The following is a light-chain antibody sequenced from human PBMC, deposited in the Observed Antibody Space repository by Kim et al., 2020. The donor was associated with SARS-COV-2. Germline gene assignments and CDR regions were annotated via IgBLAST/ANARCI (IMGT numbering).Light chain of an antibody. CDR1: QSVSSS. V-gene: IGKV3-15*01. Sequence: EIVMTQSPATLSVSPGERATLSCRASQSVSSSLAWYQQKPGQAPRLLIYDASTGATGIPARFSGSGSGTEFTLTISSLQSEDFAVYYCQQYNNWPLTFGGGTKVDIK. CDR2: DAS. J-gene: IGKJ4*01. CDR3: QQYNNWPLT.